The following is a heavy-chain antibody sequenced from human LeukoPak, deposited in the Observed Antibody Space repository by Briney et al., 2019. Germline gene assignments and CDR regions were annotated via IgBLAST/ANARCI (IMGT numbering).Heavy chain of an antibody. V-gene: IGHV1-46*01. CDR2: INPSGGST. CDR3: ARVYSSSWYHRGFDY. Sequence: ASVKVSCKASEYTFTGYYMHWVRQAPGQGLEWMGIINPSGGSTSYAQKFQGRVTMTRDMSTSTVYMELSSLRSEDTAVYYCARVYSSSWYHRGFDYWGQGTLVTVSS. J-gene: IGHJ4*02. D-gene: IGHD6-13*01. CDR1: EYTFTGYY.